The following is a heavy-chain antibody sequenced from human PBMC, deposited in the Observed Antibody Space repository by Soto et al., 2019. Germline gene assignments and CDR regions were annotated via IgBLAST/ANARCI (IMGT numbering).Heavy chain of an antibody. J-gene: IGHJ3*02. Sequence: QVQLVESGGGVVQPGRSLRLSCAASGFTFSSYGMHWVRQAPGKGLEWVAVIRHDGSNKYYADSVKGRFTISRHNSKNTLYLRMNSLRAEDTAVYYCARGSGSHFGAAFDIWGQGKMVTVSS. CDR2: IRHDGSNK. CDR3: ARGSGSHFGAAFDI. CDR1: GFTFSSYG. D-gene: IGHD1-26*01. V-gene: IGHV3-33*01.